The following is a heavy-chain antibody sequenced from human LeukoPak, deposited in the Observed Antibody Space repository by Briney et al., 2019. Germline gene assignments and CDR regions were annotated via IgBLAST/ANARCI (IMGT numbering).Heavy chain of an antibody. J-gene: IGHJ6*02. Sequence: GGSLRLSCAASGFTFSSYPMQWVRQAPGKGLEYVSAINYNGGYTYYANSVKGRFTISRDNSKNTLYLQMGSLRAEDMAVYYCARLREEKTPYNGMDVWGQGTTVTVSS. CDR3: ARLREEKTPYNGMDV. CDR2: INYNGGYT. V-gene: IGHV3-64*01. CDR1: GFTFSSYP.